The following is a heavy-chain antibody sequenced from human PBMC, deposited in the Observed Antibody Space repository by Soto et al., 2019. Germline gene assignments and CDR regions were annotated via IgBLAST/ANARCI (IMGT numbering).Heavy chain of an antibody. D-gene: IGHD3-10*01. V-gene: IGHV3-23*01. CDR2: FRTSGDGGTA. CDR3: AKKVNSGPGSQYFDY. J-gene: IGHJ4*02. CDR1: GFTFSSYS. Sequence: GGSLRLSCAASGFTFSSYSMSWVRQAPGKGLEWVSGFRTSGDGGTAYYADSVKGRFTISRDNSKNMLFLQMNSLRAEDTAIYYCAKKVNSGPGSQYFDYWGQGTLVTVSS.